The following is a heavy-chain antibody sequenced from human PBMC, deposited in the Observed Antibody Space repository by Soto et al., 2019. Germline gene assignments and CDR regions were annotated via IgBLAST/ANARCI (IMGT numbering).Heavy chain of an antibody. CDR1: GFTFSSYA. CDR3: ATGSEGIRYFDWLFLESAFDI. J-gene: IGHJ3*02. Sequence: GGSLRLSCAASGFTFSSYAMSWVRQAPGKGLEWVSAISGSGGSTYYADSVKGRFTISRDNSKNTLYLQMNSLRAEDTAVYYCATGSEGIRYFDWLFLESAFDIWGQGTMVTVSS. D-gene: IGHD3-9*01. CDR2: ISGSGGST. V-gene: IGHV3-23*01.